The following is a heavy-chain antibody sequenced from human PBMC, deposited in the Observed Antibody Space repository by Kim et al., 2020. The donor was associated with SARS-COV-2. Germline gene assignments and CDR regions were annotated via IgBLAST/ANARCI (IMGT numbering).Heavy chain of an antibody. Sequence: RVTISVDTSKNQFSLKLSSVTAADTAVYYCARGLNYVWGSYRTTGTLFDYWGQGTLVTVSS. CDR3: ARGLNYVWGSYRTTGTLFDY. J-gene: IGHJ4*02. V-gene: IGHV4-31*02. D-gene: IGHD3-16*02.